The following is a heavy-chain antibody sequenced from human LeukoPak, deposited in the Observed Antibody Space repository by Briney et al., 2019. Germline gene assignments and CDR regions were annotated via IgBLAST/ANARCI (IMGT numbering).Heavy chain of an antibody. J-gene: IGHJ6*03. CDR3: ARGGTTPLYYYYYYMDV. D-gene: IGHD1-14*01. CDR1: GGTFSSYA. CDR2: IIPIFGTA. V-gene: IGHV1-69*05. Sequence: ASVKVSCKASGGTFSSYAISWVRQAPGQGLEWMGRIIPIFGTANYAQKFQGRVTITTDESTSTAYMELSSLRSEDTAVYYCARGGTTPLYYYYYYMDVWGKGTTVTVSS.